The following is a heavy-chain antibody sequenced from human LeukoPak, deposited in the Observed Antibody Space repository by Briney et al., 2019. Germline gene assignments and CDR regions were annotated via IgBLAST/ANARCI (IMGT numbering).Heavy chain of an antibody. CDR3: ARVFGSDDHFDY. J-gene: IGHJ4*02. V-gene: IGHV3-33*01. Sequence: PGRSLRLSCAASGFTFSSYGMHWVRQAPGKGLEWVAVIWYDGSNKYYADSVKGRFTISRDNSKNTLYLQMNSLRAEDTAVYYCARVFGSDDHFDYWGQGTLVTVSS. CDR2: IWYDGSNK. CDR1: GFTFSSYG. D-gene: IGHD3-10*02.